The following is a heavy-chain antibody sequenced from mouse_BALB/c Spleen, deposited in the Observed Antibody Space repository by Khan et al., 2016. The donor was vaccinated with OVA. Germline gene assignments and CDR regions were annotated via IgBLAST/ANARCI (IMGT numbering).Heavy chain of an antibody. Sequence: QVQLQQPGAELVRPGGSVKLSCKASGYSFTSYWMNWMKQRPGQGLEWIGIIHPSDSETRLNQKFEDKATLTVDKSSSTAYMQLSSPTSEESAVYYCARGTTTSYWYFDVWGAGTTVTVSS. CDR3: ARGTTTSYWYFDV. V-gene: IGHV1-61*01. CDR1: GYSFTSYW. CDR2: IHPSDSET. D-gene: IGHD1-1*01. J-gene: IGHJ1*01.